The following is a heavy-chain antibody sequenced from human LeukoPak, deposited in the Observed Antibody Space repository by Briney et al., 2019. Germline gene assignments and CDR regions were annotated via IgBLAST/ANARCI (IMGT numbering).Heavy chain of an antibody. D-gene: IGHD2-2*01. V-gene: IGHV3-48*04. J-gene: IGHJ4*02. CDR1: GFTFSSYS. CDR3: ARAPITSPFYFDY. Sequence: GGSLRLSCAASGFTFSSYSMNWVRQAPGKGLEWVSYISSSSSTIYYADSVKGRFTISRDNAKNSLYLQMNSLRAEDTALYYCARAPITSPFYFDYWGQGTLVTVSS. CDR2: ISSSSSTI.